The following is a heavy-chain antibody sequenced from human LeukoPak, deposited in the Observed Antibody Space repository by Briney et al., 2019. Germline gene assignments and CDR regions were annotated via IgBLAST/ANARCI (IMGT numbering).Heavy chain of an antibody. CDR1: GFTFSSYN. V-gene: IGHV3-48*04. Sequence: GGSLRLSCAASGFTFSSYNMNWVRQAPGKGLEWVSYISTSSATTYYADSVKGRFTISRDNAKNSLYLQMNSLRAEDTAVYYCARDLSDRYCSSTSCYEYNWFDPWGQGTLVTVSS. J-gene: IGHJ5*02. CDR2: ISTSSATT. D-gene: IGHD2-2*01. CDR3: ARDLSDRYCSSTSCYEYNWFDP.